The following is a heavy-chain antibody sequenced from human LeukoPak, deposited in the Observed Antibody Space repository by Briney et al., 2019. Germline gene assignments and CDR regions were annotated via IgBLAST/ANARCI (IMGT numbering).Heavy chain of an antibody. Sequence: PSETLSLTCTVSGGSISSSSHFWSWFRQPPGKGLEWIASINYSGSTYYNPSLKSRVTISVDTSRNQFSLKLSSVTAADTAVFYCVRYVVSGSGIYYFDYWGQGTLVTVSS. D-gene: IGHD3-10*01. V-gene: IGHV4-39*01. J-gene: IGHJ4*02. CDR1: GGSISSSSHF. CDR2: INYSGST. CDR3: VRYVVSGSGIYYFDY.